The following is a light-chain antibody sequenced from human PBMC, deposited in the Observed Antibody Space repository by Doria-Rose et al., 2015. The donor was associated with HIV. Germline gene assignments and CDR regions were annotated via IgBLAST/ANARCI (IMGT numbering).Light chain of an antibody. Sequence: DIQVTQSPESLGMSLGERATLNCKSNQSLLYTSKNYLAWYQQKPGRTATLLIYWASTRQSGVPARFSGSGSGTDFTLTISSLEAEDVAVYYCQQYYDTPSFGPGTTVDIK. CDR3: QQYYDTPS. CDR2: WAS. J-gene: IGKJ3*01. V-gene: IGKV4-1*01. CDR1: QSLLYTSKNY.